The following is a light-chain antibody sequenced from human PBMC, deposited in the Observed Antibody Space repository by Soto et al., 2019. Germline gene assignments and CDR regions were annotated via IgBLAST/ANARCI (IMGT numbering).Light chain of an antibody. Sequence: DIVMTQSPDSLAVSLGERATINCKSSQSVLYSSNNKNYLAWYQQKPGQPPKLLIYWASTRESGVPDRFSGSGSGTHFTLTINSLQAEDVAVYYCQQHYYTPPTFGQGTKVEIK. J-gene: IGKJ1*01. CDR3: QQHYYTPPT. V-gene: IGKV4-1*01. CDR1: QSVLYSSNNKNY. CDR2: WAS.